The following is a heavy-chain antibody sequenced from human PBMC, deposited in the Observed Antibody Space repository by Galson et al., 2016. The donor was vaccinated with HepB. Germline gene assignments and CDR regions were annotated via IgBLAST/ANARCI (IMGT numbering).Heavy chain of an antibody. CDR1: GFTSSSYA. CDR3: ARDQGQQLPSLRYTYGLDV. J-gene: IGHJ6*02. D-gene: IGHD6-13*01. CDR2: ISDDGSDG. V-gene: IGHV3-30*04. Sequence: SLRLSCAASGFTSSSYAMHWVRQAPGKGLEWVALISDDGSDGHYADSVKGRLTISRDSSKNTVYLQLNRLTAEDTAVYFCARDQGQQLPSLRYTYGLDVWGQGTTGSVSS.